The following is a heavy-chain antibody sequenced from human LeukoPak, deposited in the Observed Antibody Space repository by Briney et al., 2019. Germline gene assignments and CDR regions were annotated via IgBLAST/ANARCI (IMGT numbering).Heavy chain of an antibody. CDR1: GYTFTSYG. Sequence: ASVKVSCKASGYTFTSYGISWVRQAPGQGLEWMGWISAYNGNTNYAQKLQGRVTMTTDTSTSTAYMELSRLRSDDTAVYYCARVARRDGYNYFSYYYYYMDVWGKGTTVTISS. D-gene: IGHD5-24*01. CDR3: ARVARRDGYNYFSYYYYYMDV. J-gene: IGHJ6*03. V-gene: IGHV1-18*01. CDR2: ISAYNGNT.